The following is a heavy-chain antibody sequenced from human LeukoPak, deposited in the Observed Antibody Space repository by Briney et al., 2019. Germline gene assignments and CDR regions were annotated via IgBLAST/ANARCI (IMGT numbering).Heavy chain of an antibody. J-gene: IGHJ5*02. Sequence: SETLSLTCTVSDSSISSGYYWVWIRLPPGKGLEWIGSIYHSGSASYNPSLKSRVTISIDTSKNQISLNLISVTAADTAIYYCARRRSDLNWYDLWGQGTLVTVSS. V-gene: IGHV4-38-2*02. CDR1: DSSISSGYY. D-gene: IGHD6-19*01. CDR2: IYHSGSA. CDR3: ARRRSDLNWYDL.